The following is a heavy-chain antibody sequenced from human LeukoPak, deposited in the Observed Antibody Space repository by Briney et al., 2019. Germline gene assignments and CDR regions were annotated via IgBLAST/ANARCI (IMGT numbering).Heavy chain of an antibody. Sequence: GGSLRLSCAASGFTFSSYAMSWVRQAPGKGLEWVSAISGSGGSTYYADSVKGRFTISRDNSKNTVYLQMNSLRAEDTAVYYCARDQYYYDSSGYFYDFWGQGTLVTVSS. CDR2: ISGSGGST. D-gene: IGHD3-22*01. CDR1: GFTFSSYA. CDR3: ARDQYYYDSSGYFYDF. J-gene: IGHJ4*02. V-gene: IGHV3-23*01.